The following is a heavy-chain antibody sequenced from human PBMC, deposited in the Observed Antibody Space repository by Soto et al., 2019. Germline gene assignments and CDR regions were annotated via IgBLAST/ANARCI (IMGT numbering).Heavy chain of an antibody. J-gene: IGHJ4*02. V-gene: IGHV3-23*01. D-gene: IGHD2-21*02. CDR2: IRGSGTNT. CDR1: EFTFSSYA. Sequence: PGGSLRLSCAASEFTFSSYAMSWVRQAPEKGLEWVSAIRGSGTNTYYADSVKGRFTISRDNSKNTLYLQLNSLRAEDTAVYYCVKPRYCGGDCYSNYFDYWGQGTPVTVS. CDR3: VKPRYCGGDCYSNYFDY.